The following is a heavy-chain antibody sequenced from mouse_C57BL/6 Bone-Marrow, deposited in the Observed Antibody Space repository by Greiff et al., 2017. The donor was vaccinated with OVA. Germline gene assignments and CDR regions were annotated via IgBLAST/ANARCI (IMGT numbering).Heavy chain of an antibody. Sequence: QVQLQQSGAELVRPGTSVKVSCKASGYAFTNYLIEWVKQRPGQGLEWIGVINPGSGGTNYNEKFKGKATLTADKSASTAYMQLSSLTSEDSAVYFCARVLHAAYWGQGTLVTVSA. J-gene: IGHJ3*01. D-gene: IGHD1-1*01. CDR2: INPGSGGT. CDR1: GYAFTNYL. CDR3: ARVLHAAY. V-gene: IGHV1-54*01.